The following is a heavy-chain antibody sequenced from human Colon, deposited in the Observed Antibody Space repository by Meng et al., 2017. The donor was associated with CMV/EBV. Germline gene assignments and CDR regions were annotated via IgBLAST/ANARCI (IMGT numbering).Heavy chain of an antibody. J-gene: IGHJ4*02. CDR3: AREKSSCTSSTCYGVDS. D-gene: IGHD2-2*01. V-gene: IGHV4-4*07. Sequence: QVTLQESGPGLVKPSETLPLTGFVLDFSMSGYSWSWIRQPAGKGLEWIGRIDKSGTTHYNPSLKSRVTLSLDTSKDQFSLKLTSVTAADTAVYYCAREKSSCTSSTCYGVDSWGQGTLVTVSS. CDR2: IDKSGTT. CDR1: DFSMSGYS.